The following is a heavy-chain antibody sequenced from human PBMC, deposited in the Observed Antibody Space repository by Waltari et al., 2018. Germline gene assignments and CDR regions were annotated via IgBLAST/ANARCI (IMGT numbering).Heavy chain of an antibody. J-gene: IGHJ4*02. D-gene: IGHD1-20*01. V-gene: IGHV3-23*01. CDR3: AKGESITGTEHMFVSNWYYFDY. CDR2: ISGSGGST. CDR1: GFTFSSYA. Sequence: EVQLLESGGGLVQPGGSLRLSCAASGFTFSSYAMSWVRQAPGQGLEWVSAISGSGGSTYYEDPGKGRFTISRDKSKNTLYLQMNSLRAEDTAVYYCAKGESITGTEHMFVSNWYYFDYWGQGTLVTVSS.